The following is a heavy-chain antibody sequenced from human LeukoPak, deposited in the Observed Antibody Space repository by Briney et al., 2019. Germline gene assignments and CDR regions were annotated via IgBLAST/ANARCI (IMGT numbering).Heavy chain of an antibody. Sequence: ASVKVSCKASGYTFNSYDINWVRQATGQGLEWMGWMNPNSGNTGYAQKFQGRVTINRNTSKSTAYMELSSLRSEDTAVYYCARVVPAALNWFDPWGQGTLVTVSS. CDR2: MNPNSGNT. CDR1: GYTFNSYD. CDR3: ARVVPAALNWFDP. V-gene: IGHV1-8*02. D-gene: IGHD2-2*01. J-gene: IGHJ5*02.